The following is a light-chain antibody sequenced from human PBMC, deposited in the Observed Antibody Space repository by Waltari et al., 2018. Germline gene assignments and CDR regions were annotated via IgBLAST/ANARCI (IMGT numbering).Light chain of an antibody. CDR1: SSDVGGYGH. Sequence: QSALTQPASVSGSPGQSITVSCPGTSSDVGGYGHVPWYQQHPGRAPKLVIYSVSQRPSGVSNRFSGSKSGNTASLTISGLQVEDEADYYCSSYKSTSTFVVFGGGTKLTVL. V-gene: IGLV2-14*03. CDR3: SSYKSTSTFVV. J-gene: IGLJ2*01. CDR2: SVS.